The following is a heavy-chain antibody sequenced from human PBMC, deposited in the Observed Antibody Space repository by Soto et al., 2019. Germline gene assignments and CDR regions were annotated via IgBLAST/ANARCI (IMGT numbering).Heavy chain of an antibody. CDR1: GFTFSSYA. D-gene: IGHD3-10*01. CDR3: ARYGSGSFNFDY. J-gene: IGHJ4*02. Sequence: ESGGGVVQPGRSLRLSCAASGFTFSSYAMHWVRQAPGKGLEWVAVISYDGSNKYYADSVKGRFTISRDNSKNTLYLQMNSLRAEDTAVYYCARYGSGSFNFDYWGQGTLVTVSS. V-gene: IGHV3-30-3*01. CDR2: ISYDGSNK.